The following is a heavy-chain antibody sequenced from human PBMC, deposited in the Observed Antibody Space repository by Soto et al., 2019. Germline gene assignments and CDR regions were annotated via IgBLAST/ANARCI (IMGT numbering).Heavy chain of an antibody. Sequence: QVQLVQSGAEVKKPGSSVKVSCKASGGTFSSYTISWVRQAPGQGLEWMGRIIPILGIANYAQKFQGRVTIXXDXSXXTAYMELSSLRSEDTAVYYCARGLREGAANRYFDLWGRGTLVTVSS. V-gene: IGHV1-69*02. J-gene: IGHJ2*01. CDR1: GGTFSSYT. D-gene: IGHD1-26*01. CDR3: ARGLREGAANRYFDL. CDR2: IIPILGIA.